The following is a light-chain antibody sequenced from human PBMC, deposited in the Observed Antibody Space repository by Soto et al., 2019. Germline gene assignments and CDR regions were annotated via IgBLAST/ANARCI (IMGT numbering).Light chain of an antibody. CDR1: QSISSGY. J-gene: IGKJ4*01. V-gene: IGKV3-20*01. CDR2: GAS. Sequence: ETVLTQSPGTLSLSPGERATLSCRASQSISSGYLAWYQQRPGQAPRLLISGASNRATGIPDRFSGSGSGTXFTLTISRLEPEDFAVYYCQQYGGSPLVTFGXX. CDR3: QQYGGSPLVT.